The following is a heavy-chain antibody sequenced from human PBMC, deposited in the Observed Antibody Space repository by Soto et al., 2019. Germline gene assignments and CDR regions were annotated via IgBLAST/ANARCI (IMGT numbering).Heavy chain of an antibody. D-gene: IGHD6-19*01. CDR1: GFTFSSYS. CDR3: ARGGAVAGQAFDI. CDR2: ISSSSSYI. Sequence: GGSLRLSCAASGFTFSSYSMNWVRQAPGKGLEWVSSISSSSSYIYYADSVKGRFTISRDNAKNSLYLQMNSLRAEDTAVYYCARGGAVAGQAFDIWGQGTMVTVSS. V-gene: IGHV3-21*01. J-gene: IGHJ3*02.